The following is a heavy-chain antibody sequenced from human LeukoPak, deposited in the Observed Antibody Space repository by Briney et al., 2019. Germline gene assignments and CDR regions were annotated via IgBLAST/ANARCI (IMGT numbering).Heavy chain of an antibody. CDR3: ARAYGGYYFDS. Sequence: GGSLRLSCAASGFTFSSYNMNWVRQAPGKGLEWVSSISSSSSYIYYADSVKGRFTISRDNSKNTLYLQMNSLRAEDTAVYYCARAYGGYYFDSWGQGTLVTVSS. CDR2: ISSSSSYI. V-gene: IGHV3-21*04. D-gene: IGHD4/OR15-4a*01. CDR1: GFTFSSYN. J-gene: IGHJ4*02.